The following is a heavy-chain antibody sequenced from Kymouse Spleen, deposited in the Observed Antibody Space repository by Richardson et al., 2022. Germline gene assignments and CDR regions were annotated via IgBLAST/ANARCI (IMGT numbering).Heavy chain of an antibody. CDR1: GFTFSSYG. CDR2: IWYDGSNK. D-gene: IGHD2-15*01,IGHD2-2*02,IGHD2-8*01. V-gene: IGHV3-33*01. Sequence: QVQLVESGGGVVQPGRSLRLSCAASGFTFSSYGMHWVRQAPGKGLEWVAVIWYDGSNKYYADSVKGRFTISRDNSKNTLYLQMNSLRAEDTAVYYCARDKDSHGMDVWGQGTTVTVSS. J-gene: IGHJ6*02. CDR3: ARDKDSHGMDV.